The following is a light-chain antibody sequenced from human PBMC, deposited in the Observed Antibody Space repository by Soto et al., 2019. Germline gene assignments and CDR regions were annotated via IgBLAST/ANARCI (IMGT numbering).Light chain of an antibody. J-gene: IGKJ2*01. CDR1: QSVLYSSNDKNY. CDR2: WAS. Sequence: DIVMTQSPDSLAVSLGERATINCKSSQSVLYSSNDKNYLAWYQQKPGQPPKLLIYWASTRESGVPDRFSGSGSGTDFTLTISSLQAEDVATYYCQQYYSTPPYTFGQGTKLEIK. V-gene: IGKV4-1*01. CDR3: QQYYSTPPYT.